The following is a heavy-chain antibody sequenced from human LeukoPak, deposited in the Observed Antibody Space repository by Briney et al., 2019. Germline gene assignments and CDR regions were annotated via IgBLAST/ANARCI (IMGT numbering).Heavy chain of an antibody. V-gene: IGHV3-30*18. CDR2: ISYDGHNK. CDR1: GFTFSSYG. D-gene: IGHD5-12*01. J-gene: IGHJ6*03. CDR3: AKEGPRYSGYAVWSYMDV. Sequence: GGSLRLSCAASGFTFSSYGMNWVRQAPGKGLEWVAVISYDGHNKYYVDSVKGRFTISRDNSKDTLYLQMNSLRAEDTAVYYCAKEGPRYSGYAVWSYMDVWGKGTTVTVSS.